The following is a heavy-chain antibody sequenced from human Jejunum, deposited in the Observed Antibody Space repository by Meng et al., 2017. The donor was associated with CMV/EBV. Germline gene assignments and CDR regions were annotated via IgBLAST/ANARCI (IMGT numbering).Heavy chain of an antibody. V-gene: IGHV1-2*02. CDR1: GYY. J-gene: IGHJ4*02. CDR2: IYPDTGDT. D-gene: IGHD2-2*01. CDR3: ARVGAYCSSTSCYNDPLLDY. Sequence: GYYMPWVRQAPGQGLEWMGWIYPDTGDTNYAQKFQGRITVTRDTSISSVYMELSRLTSDDTAIYYCARVGAYCSSTSCYNDPLLDYWGQGTLVTVSS.